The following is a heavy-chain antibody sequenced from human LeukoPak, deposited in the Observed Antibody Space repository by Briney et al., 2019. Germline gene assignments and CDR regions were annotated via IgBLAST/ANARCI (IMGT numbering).Heavy chain of an antibody. V-gene: IGHV1-3*01. CDR3: ARGRGGGPYNWFDP. D-gene: IGHD2-21*01. J-gene: IGHJ5*02. CDR2: INAGNGNT. CDR1: GYTFTSYA. Sequence: ASVKVSCKASGYTFTSYAMHWVRQAPGQRLEWMGWINAGNGNTKYSQKFQGRVTITRDTSASTAYMELSSLRSEDTAVYYCARGRGGGPYNWFDPWGQGTLVTVSS.